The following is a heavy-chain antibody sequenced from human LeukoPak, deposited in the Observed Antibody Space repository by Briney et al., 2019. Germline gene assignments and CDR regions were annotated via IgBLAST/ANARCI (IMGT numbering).Heavy chain of an antibody. CDR2: INHSGST. J-gene: IGHJ6*02. D-gene: IGHD3-9*01. Sequence: SETLSLTCAVYGGPFSGYYWSWIRQPPGKGLEWIGEINHSGSTNYNPSLKSRVTISVDTSKNQFSLKLSSVTAADTAVYYCARGVLRYFDWLPYGMDVWGQGTTVTVSS. CDR1: GGPFSGYY. V-gene: IGHV4-34*01. CDR3: ARGVLRYFDWLPYGMDV.